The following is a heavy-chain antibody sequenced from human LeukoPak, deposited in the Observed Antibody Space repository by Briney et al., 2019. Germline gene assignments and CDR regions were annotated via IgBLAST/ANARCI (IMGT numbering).Heavy chain of an antibody. Sequence: PGGSLRLSCAASGFTFSSYSMNWVRQAPGKGLEWVSSISSSSSYIYYADSVKGRFTISRDNAKNSLYLQMNSLRAEDTAVYCRARGGSSSWYAYHDYWGQGTLVTVSS. CDR3: ARGGSSSWYAYHDY. D-gene: IGHD6-13*01. V-gene: IGHV3-21*01. CDR1: GFTFSSYS. J-gene: IGHJ4*02. CDR2: ISSSSSYI.